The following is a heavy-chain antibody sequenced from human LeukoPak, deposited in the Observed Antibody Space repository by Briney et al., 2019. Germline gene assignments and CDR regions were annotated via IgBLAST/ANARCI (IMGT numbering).Heavy chain of an antibody. Sequence: SETLSLTCAVSGGSISSGGYSWSWIRQPPGKGLEWIGYIYHSGSTYYNPSLKSRVTISVDGSKNQFSLKLSSVTAADTAVYYCARARDSKKYFDYWGQGTLVTVTS. J-gene: IGHJ4*02. D-gene: IGHD4-11*01. CDR1: GGSISSGGYS. V-gene: IGHV4-30-2*01. CDR2: IYHSGST. CDR3: ARARDSKKYFDY.